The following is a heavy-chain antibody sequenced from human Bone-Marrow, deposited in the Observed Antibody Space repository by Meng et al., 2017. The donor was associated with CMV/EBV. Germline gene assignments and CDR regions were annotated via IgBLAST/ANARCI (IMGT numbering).Heavy chain of an antibody. CDR2: ISESGHVI. D-gene: IGHD1-26*01. CDR1: GFTFSSYE. V-gene: IGHV3-48*03. Sequence: GESLKISCAASGFTFSSYEMNWVRQAPGKGPEWVSYISESGHVIHYADSVKGRFTISRDNAKNSLYLQMNSLRAEDTAMYYCARVGSTTVGDYWGQGTLVTVS. CDR3: ARVGSTTVGDY. J-gene: IGHJ4*02.